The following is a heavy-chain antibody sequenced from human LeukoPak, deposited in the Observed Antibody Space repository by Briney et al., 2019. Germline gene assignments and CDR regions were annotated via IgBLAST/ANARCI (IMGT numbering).Heavy chain of an antibody. Sequence: PGGSLRLSCAASGFTVSSNYMSWVRQAPGKGLEWVSVIYSGGSTYYADSVKGRFTISRDNSKNTLYLQMNSLRAEDTAVYYCARGYYDSSGYYYEDLPTYYFDYWGQGTLVTVSS. J-gene: IGHJ4*02. V-gene: IGHV3-53*01. D-gene: IGHD3-22*01. CDR1: GFTVSSNY. CDR2: IYSGGST. CDR3: ARGYYDSSGYYYEDLPTYYFDY.